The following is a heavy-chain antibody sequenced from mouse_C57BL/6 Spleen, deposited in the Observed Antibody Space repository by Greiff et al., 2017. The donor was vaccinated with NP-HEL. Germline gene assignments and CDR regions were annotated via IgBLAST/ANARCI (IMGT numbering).Heavy chain of an antibody. CDR2: INPYNGDT. J-gene: IGHJ1*03. Sequence: VHVKQSGPELVKPGDSVKISCKASGYSFTGYFMNWVMQSHGKSLEWIGRINPYNGDTFYNQKFKGKATLTVDKSSSTAHMELRSLTSEDSAVYYCARGGSSPYWYFDVWGTGTTVTVSS. CDR3: ARGGSSPYWYFDV. V-gene: IGHV1-20*01. CDR1: GYSFTGYF. D-gene: IGHD1-1*01.